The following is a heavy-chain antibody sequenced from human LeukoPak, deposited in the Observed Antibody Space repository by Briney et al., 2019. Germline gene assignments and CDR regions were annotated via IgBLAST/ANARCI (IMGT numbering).Heavy chain of an antibody. CDR1: GFTFSSYG. J-gene: IGHJ4*02. V-gene: IGHV3-49*04. CDR3: TRGFAATNV. CDR2: IRPKAYGATT. Sequence: PGRSLRLSCAASGFTFSSYGMHWVRQAPGKGLEWVGFIRPKAYGATTEYAASVKDRFTISRDDSKSIAYLQMNSLKTEDTAVFYCTRGFAATNVWGQGTLVTVSS. D-gene: IGHD2-15*01.